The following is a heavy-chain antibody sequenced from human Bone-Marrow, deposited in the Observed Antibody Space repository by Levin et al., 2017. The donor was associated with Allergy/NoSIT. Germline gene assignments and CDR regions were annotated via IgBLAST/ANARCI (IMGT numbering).Heavy chain of an antibody. CDR3: AIAGTSSPNFDY. Sequence: LSLTCAVSGFRFESYGMTWVRQAPGKGLEWVSGISASGGGTYYADSVKGRFSVSRDNSKNTLSLQMNSLRAEDTALYYCAIAGTSSPNFDYWGQGTLVTVSS. CDR1: GFRFESYG. CDR2: ISASGGGT. J-gene: IGHJ4*02. V-gene: IGHV3-23*01.